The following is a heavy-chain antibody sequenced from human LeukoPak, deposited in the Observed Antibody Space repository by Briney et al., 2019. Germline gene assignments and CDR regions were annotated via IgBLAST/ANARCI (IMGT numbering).Heavy chain of an antibody. V-gene: IGHV3-30*02. CDR3: AGGAGRHSDSRGFYIDF. Sequence: PGGSLRLSCAASGFTFSSYGMHWVRQAPGKGLEWVALIRYDGSNNYHADSVKGRFTISRDNSKNTLYLQMNSLRPEDTAVYYCAGGAGRHSDSRGFYIDFWGQGTLVTVSS. CDR2: IRYDGSNN. CDR1: GFTFSSYG. D-gene: IGHD3-22*01. J-gene: IGHJ4*02.